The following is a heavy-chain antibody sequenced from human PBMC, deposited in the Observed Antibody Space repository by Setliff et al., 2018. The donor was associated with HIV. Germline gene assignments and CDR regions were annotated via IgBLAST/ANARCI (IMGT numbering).Heavy chain of an antibody. CDR1: GGSISSHY. Sequence: SETLSLTCAVYGGSISSHYWSWIRQPPGKGLEWIGYFYYSGSTNYNPSLKSRVTFSVDTSKTQFSLRLTSVTAADTAVYYCARSPVFRRYYDSSGYYFDYWGQGTLVTVSS. J-gene: IGHJ4*02. CDR2: FYYSGST. V-gene: IGHV4-59*08. CDR3: ARSPVFRRYYDSSGYYFDY. D-gene: IGHD3-22*01.